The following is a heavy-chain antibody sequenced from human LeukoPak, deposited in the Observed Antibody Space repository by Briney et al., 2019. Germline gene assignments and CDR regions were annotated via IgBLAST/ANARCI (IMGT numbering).Heavy chain of an antibody. Sequence: PGGSLRLSCAASGFTFSSYTMSWVRQAPGKGLEWVSAIGGSGGNTYYADSVKGRFTISRDNSKNTLYLQMDSLRAEDTALYYCAKGSGINHYHWIDPWGQGTLVTVSS. D-gene: IGHD1-14*01. CDR1: GFTFSSYT. CDR3: AKGSGINHYHWIDP. V-gene: IGHV3-23*01. J-gene: IGHJ5*02. CDR2: IGGSGGNT.